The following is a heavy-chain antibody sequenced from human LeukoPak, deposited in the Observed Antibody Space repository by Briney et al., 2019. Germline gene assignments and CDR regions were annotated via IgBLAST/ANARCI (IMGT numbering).Heavy chain of an antibody. CDR2: IIGSGGST. CDR1: GFTFSSHA. V-gene: IGHV3-23*01. J-gene: IGHJ4*02. Sequence: GGSLRLSCAASGFTFSSHAMIWVRQAPWKGLEWVSSIIGSGGSTYYADSVKGRFTISRDNSKNTVYLQMNSLSAEDTAVYYCAKAAVGIVVAGDWGQGTLVTVSS. CDR3: AKAAVGIVVAGD. D-gene: IGHD6-19*01.